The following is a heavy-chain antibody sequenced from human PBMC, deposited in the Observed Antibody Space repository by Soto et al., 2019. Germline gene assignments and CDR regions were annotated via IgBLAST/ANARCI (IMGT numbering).Heavy chain of an antibody. D-gene: IGHD1-26*01. J-gene: IGHJ4*02. CDR3: ARTLRSYPRLFDY. V-gene: IGHV3-23*01. Sequence: GGSLRLSCAASGFTFSSYAMSWVRQAPGKGPEWVSAISGSGGSTYYADSVKGRFTISRDNSKNTLYLQMNSLRAEDTAVYYCARTLRSYPRLFDYGGQGTLVTGSS. CDR2: ISGSGGST. CDR1: GFTFSSYA.